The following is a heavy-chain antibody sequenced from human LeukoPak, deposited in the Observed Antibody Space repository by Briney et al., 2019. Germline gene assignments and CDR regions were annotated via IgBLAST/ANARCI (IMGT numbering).Heavy chain of an antibody. D-gene: IGHD4-17*01. J-gene: IGHJ4*02. CDR2: IIPILGIA. V-gene: IGHV1-69*04. CDR3: ARDYGDYGSPFDY. CDR1: GGTFSSYA. Sequence: GASVKVSCKASGGTFSSYAISWVRQAPGQGLEWMGRIIPILGIANYAQKFQGRVTITADKSTSTAYMELSSLRSEDTAVYYCARDYGDYGSPFDYWGQGTLVTVSS.